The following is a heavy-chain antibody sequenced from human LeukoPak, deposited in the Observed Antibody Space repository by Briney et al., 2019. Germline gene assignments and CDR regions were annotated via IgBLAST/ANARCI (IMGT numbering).Heavy chain of an antibody. Sequence: GGSLRLSCAASGFTFSSYGMHWVRQAPGKGLEWVAVISYDGSNKYYADSVKGRFTISRDNSKNTLYLQMNSLRAEATAVYYCTKDEGQQQLEYYFDYWGQGTLVTVSS. D-gene: IGHD6-13*01. J-gene: IGHJ4*02. CDR3: TKDEGQQQLEYYFDY. CDR2: ISYDGSNK. V-gene: IGHV3-30*18. CDR1: GFTFSSYG.